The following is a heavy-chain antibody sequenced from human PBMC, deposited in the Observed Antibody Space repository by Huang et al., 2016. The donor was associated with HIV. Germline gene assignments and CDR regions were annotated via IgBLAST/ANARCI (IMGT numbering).Heavy chain of an antibody. V-gene: IGHV3-30*03. CDR3: AREDGSSGDCGYFGP. CDR2: LSKDGREK. J-gene: IGHJ4*02. Sequence: QVQLVESGGGVVQPGRSLRLSCGASGFVLNNDVLHWVRQTQGKGLEWVAGLSKDGREKHYAEAVKGRFTISKDNSKNTLYLEMDSLTPEDTGVYYCAREDGSSGDCGYFGPWGQGAQVTVAT. CDR1: GFVLNNDV. D-gene: IGHD3-22*01.